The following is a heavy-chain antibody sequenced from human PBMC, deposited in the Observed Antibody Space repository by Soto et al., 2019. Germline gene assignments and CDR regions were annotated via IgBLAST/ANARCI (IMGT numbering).Heavy chain of an antibody. Sequence: GGSLRLSCAASGFTFSSYGMNWVRQAPGKGLEWVAVIWYDGSNRYYADSVKGRFTISRDDSKNTLYLQMNSLRAEDTAVYYCAKDLWGVTTIWGQGTLVTVSS. J-gene: IGHJ4*02. D-gene: IGHD4-4*01. CDR1: GFTFSSYG. V-gene: IGHV3-30*02. CDR3: AKDLWGVTTI. CDR2: IWYDGSNR.